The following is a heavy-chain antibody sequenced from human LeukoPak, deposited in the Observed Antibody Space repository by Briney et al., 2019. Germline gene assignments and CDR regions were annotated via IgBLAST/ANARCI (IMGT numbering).Heavy chain of an antibody. V-gene: IGHV1-3*03. CDR3: AREGAYIGGSYPFDY. CDR1: GYTFSSYA. J-gene: IGHJ4*02. D-gene: IGHD1-26*01. CDR2: INAGNGDT. Sequence: ASVKVSCKASGYTFSSYAMHWVRQAPGQRLEWMGWINAGNGDTKLSHEFQGRVTITRDTSASTAYMELNSLRSEDMAVYYCAREGAYIGGSYPFDYWGQGTLVTVSS.